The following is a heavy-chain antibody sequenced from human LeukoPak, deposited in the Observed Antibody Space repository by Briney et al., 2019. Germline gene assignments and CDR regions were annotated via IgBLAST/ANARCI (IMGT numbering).Heavy chain of an antibody. CDR3: ARATITMVRGVIRYFDY. CDR2: INPSGGST. V-gene: IGHV1-46*01. CDR1: GYTVTSYY. Sequence: GASVKVSCKASGYTVTSYYMHWMRQATGQGLEWMGIINPSGGSTSYAQKFQGRVTMTRDTSTSTVYMELSSLRSEDTAVYYCARATITMVRGVIRYFDYWGQGTLVTVSP. J-gene: IGHJ4*02. D-gene: IGHD3-10*01.